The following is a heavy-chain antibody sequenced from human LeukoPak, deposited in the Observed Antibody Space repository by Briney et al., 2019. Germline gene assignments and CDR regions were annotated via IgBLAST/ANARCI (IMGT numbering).Heavy chain of an antibody. Sequence: ASVKVSCKASGYTFTGYYMHWVRQAPGQGLEWMGWINPNSGGTNYAQKFQGRVTMTRDTSISTAYMELSRLRSDDTAVYYCARDLVSTSCLGIYCYYYYMDVWGKGTTVTVSS. CDR1: GYTFTGYY. CDR2: INPNSGGT. J-gene: IGHJ6*03. V-gene: IGHV1-2*02. CDR3: ARDLVSTSCLGIYCYYYYMDV. D-gene: IGHD2-2*01.